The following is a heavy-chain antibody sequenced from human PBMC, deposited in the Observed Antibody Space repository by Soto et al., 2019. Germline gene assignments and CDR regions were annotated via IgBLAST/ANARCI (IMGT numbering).Heavy chain of an antibody. CDR2: IWYDGSNK. V-gene: IGHV3-33*01. CDR1: GFTFSSYG. J-gene: IGHJ6*02. Sequence: GGSLRLSCAASGFTFSSYGMHWVRQAPGKGLEWVAVIWYDGSNKYYADSVKGRFTISRDNSKNTLYLQMNSLRAEDTAVYYCARDPRLLWFGEALYGMDVWGQGTTVTVSS. D-gene: IGHD3-10*01. CDR3: ARDPRLLWFGEALYGMDV.